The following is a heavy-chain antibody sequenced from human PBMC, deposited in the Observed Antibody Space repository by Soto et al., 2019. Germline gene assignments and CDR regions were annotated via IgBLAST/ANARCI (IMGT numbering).Heavy chain of an antibody. CDR1: GFSLTTSGVG. CDR3: AHRVLRTVFGLVTTTAIYFDF. J-gene: IGHJ4*02. Sequence: QITLNESGPTQVKPRQTLTLTCTFSGFSLTTSGVGVGWIRQSPGKAPEWLALIYWDDDKRYSPSLKSRLTLTKDTSKNHVVLTMADWDPADTATYYCAHRVLRTVFGLVTTTAIYFDFWGQGTPVAVSS. CDR2: IYWDDDK. V-gene: IGHV2-5*02. D-gene: IGHD3-3*01.